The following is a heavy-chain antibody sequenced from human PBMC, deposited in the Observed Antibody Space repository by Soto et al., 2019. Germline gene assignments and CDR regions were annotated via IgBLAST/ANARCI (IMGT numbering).Heavy chain of an antibody. CDR1: GFSLSTSGVG. V-gene: IGHV2-5*02. CDR3: AHSPTYYYDSSGSWRDAFDI. CDR2: IYWDGDM. D-gene: IGHD3-22*01. Sequence: QITLKESGPTLVKPTQTLTLTCTFSGFSLSTSGVGVGWIRQPPGKALEWLTLIYWDGDMRYSSSLKSSLTITKDTVKNQVVLTMTNMEPVDTATYYCAHSPTYYYDSSGSWRDAFDIWGQGTMVTVSS. J-gene: IGHJ3*02.